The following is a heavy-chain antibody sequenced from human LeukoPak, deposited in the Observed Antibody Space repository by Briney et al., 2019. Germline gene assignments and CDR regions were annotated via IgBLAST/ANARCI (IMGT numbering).Heavy chain of an antibody. CDR1: GGSISSSSYY. CDR3: AREKDYDSSGYFWFDP. CDR2: IYYSGST. D-gene: IGHD3-22*01. V-gene: IGHV4-39*02. Sequence: SETLSLTCTVSGGSISSSSYYWGWIRQPPGKGLEWIVSIYYSGSTYYNPSLKSRVTISVDASKNQFSLKLSSVTAADTAVYYCAREKDYDSSGYFWFDPWGQGTLVTVSS. J-gene: IGHJ5*02.